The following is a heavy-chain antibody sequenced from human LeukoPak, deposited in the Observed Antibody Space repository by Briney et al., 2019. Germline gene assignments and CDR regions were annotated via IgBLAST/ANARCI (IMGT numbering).Heavy chain of an antibody. J-gene: IGHJ4*02. D-gene: IGHD2-2*02. V-gene: IGHV4-38-2*02. Sequence: PSETLSLTCTVSGYSISSGYYWGWIRQPPGKGLEWIGSIYHSGSTYYNPSLKSRVTISVDTSKNQFFLKLSSVTAADTAVYYCARDCSSTSCYTGGFDYWGQGTLVTVSS. CDR1: GYSISSGYY. CDR3: ARDCSSTSCYTGGFDY. CDR2: IYHSGST.